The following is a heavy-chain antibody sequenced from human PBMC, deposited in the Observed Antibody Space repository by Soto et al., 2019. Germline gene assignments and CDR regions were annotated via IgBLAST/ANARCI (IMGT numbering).Heavy chain of an antibody. CDR3: ARERRNWNYYVGYAFDI. CDR2: IIPILGIA. J-gene: IGHJ3*02. Sequence: SVKVSCKASGGTFSSYTISWVRQAPGQGLEWMGRIIPILGIANYAQKFQGRVTITADKSTSTAYMELSSLRSEDTAVYYCARERRNWNYYVGYAFDIWGQGTMVTV. V-gene: IGHV1-69*04. D-gene: IGHD1-7*01. CDR1: GGTFSSYT.